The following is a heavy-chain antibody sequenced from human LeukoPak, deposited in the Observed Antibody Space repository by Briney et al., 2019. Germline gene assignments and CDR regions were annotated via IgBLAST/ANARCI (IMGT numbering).Heavy chain of an antibody. V-gene: IGHV1-69*13. CDR1: GGTFSSYA. D-gene: IGHD1-26*01. Sequence: ASVKVSCKASGGTFSSYAISWVRQAPGQGLEWMGGIIPIFGTANYAQKFQGRVTITADESTSTAYMELSSLRSEDTAVYYCAGGMEGATIFDYGGQGTLVTVSS. J-gene: IGHJ4*02. CDR2: IIPIFGTA. CDR3: AGGMEGATIFDY.